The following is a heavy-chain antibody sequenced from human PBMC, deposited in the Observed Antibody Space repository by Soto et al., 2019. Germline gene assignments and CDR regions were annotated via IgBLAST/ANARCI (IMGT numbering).Heavy chain of an antibody. J-gene: IGHJ4*02. D-gene: IGHD6-13*01. CDR2: IDWDDDK. CDR1: GFSLSTSGMR. Sequence: SGPTLVNPTQTLTLTCTFSGFSLSTSGMRVSWIRQPPGKALEWLARIDWDDDKFYSTSLKTRLTISKDTSKNQVVLTMTNMDPVDTATYYRAHSIAAAGPFDYWGQGTLVTAPQ. CDR3: AHSIAAAGPFDY. V-gene: IGHV2-70*04.